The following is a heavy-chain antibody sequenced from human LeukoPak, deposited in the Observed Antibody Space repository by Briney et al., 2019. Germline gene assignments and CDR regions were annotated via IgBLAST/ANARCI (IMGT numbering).Heavy chain of an antibody. CDR1: GFSLSNARMG. CDR3: ARTPEWAAAGWLFFDI. Sequence: ESGPTLVNPTETLTLTCTVSGFSLSNARMGVSWIRQPPGKALEWLAHIFSNDEKSYSTSLKSRLTISKDTSKSQVVLTMTNMDPVDTATYYCARTPEWAAAGWLFFDIWGQGTMVTVSS. V-gene: IGHV2-26*01. CDR2: IFSNDEK. D-gene: IGHD6-13*01. J-gene: IGHJ3*02.